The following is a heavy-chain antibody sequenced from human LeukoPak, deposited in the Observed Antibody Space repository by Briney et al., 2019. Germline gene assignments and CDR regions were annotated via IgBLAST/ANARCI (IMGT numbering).Heavy chain of an antibody. V-gene: IGHV4-4*07. CDR1: GGSISSYY. J-gene: IGHJ5*02. CDR3: AREVWDNSSSRRSSNWFDP. CDR2: IYTSGST. Sequence: SETLSLTCTVSGGSISSYYWSWIRQPAGKGLEWIGRIYTSGSTNYNPSLKSRVTISVDKSKNQFSLKLSSVTAADTAVYYCAREVWDNSSSRRSSNWFDPWGQGTLVSVSS. D-gene: IGHD6-6*01.